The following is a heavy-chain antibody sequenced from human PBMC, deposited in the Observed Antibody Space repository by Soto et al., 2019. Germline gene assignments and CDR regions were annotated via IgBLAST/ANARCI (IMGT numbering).Heavy chain of an antibody. CDR3: ARAPYDSSVYYYIAY. V-gene: IGHV3-23*01. CDR2: VNGRGDST. D-gene: IGHD3-22*01. J-gene: IGHJ4*02. Sequence: EVQLLESGGNLVQPGGSLRRSGATSGVSFSSYSMSWVRQAPRKGLEWVSSVNGRGDSTYHADSVQGRFTVSRDNVNNTLYLQMMSLRDEDTALYYCARAPYDSSVYYYIAYWGQGTQVNVAS. CDR1: GVSFSSYS.